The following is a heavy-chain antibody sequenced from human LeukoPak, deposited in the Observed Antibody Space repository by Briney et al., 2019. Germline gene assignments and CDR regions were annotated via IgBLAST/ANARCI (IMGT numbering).Heavy chain of an antibody. CDR2: INHSGST. V-gene: IGHV4-34*01. D-gene: IGHD2-21*02. CDR3: ARGRRRVVTAARSWFDP. Sequence: SETLSLTCAVYGESFSGYYWSWIRQPPGKGLEWIGEINHSGSTNYNPSLKSRVTISVDTSKNQFSLKLSSVTAADTAVYYCARGRRRVVTAARSWFDPWGQGTLVTVSS. J-gene: IGHJ5*02. CDR1: GESFSGYY.